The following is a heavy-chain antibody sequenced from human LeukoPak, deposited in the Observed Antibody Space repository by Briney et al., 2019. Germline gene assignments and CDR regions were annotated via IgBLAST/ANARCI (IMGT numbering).Heavy chain of an antibody. D-gene: IGHD2-15*01. CDR1: GYTFTSYG. CDR2: ISAYNGNT. V-gene: IGHV1-18*01. CDR3: ARDGRYCSGGSCYFPDYYYGMDV. Sequence: AASVKVSCKASGYTFTSYGISWVRQAPGQGLEWMGWISAYNGNTNYAQKLQGRVTMTTDTSTSTAYMELRSLRSDDTAVYYCARDGRYCSGGSCYFPDYYYGMDVWGQGTTVTVSS. J-gene: IGHJ6*02.